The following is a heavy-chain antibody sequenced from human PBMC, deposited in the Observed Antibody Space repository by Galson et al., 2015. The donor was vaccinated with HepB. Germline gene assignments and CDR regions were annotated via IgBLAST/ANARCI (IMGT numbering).Heavy chain of an antibody. Sequence: SLRLSCAASGFTFSSYEMNWVRQAPGKGLEWVSYISSSGSTIYYADSVKGRFTISRDNAKNSLYLQMNSLRAEDTAVYYCARGGIAAAKGASDYWGQGTLVTVSS. CDR3: ARGGIAAAKGASDY. CDR2: ISSSGSTI. CDR1: GFTFSSYE. V-gene: IGHV3-48*03. J-gene: IGHJ4*02. D-gene: IGHD6-13*01.